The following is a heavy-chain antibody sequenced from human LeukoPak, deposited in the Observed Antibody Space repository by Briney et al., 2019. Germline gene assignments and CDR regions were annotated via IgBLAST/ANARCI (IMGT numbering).Heavy chain of an antibody. J-gene: IGHJ3*02. D-gene: IGHD3-22*01. CDR2: IYNSGST. V-gene: IGHV4-59*12. CDR1: GGSISSYY. CDR3: ARAGSGYFIPDAFDI. Sequence: SETLSLTCTVSGGSISSYYWSWIRQSPGKGLEWIGYIYNSGSTYYNPSLKSRVTISVDRSKNQFSLKLSSVTAADTAVYYCARAGSGYFIPDAFDIWGQGTMVTVSS.